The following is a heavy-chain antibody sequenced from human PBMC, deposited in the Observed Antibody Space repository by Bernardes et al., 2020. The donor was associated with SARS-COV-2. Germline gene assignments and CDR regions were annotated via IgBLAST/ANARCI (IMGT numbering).Heavy chain of an antibody. J-gene: IGHJ4*02. V-gene: IGHV3-72*01. Sequence: GGSLRLSCAASGFTFSDHSMDWVRQAPGKGLEWVGRTKNKANSYKTHYAASVKGRFTISRDDSKNGLYLQMNSLKIEDTALYYCTRPATASTSVDNWGQGTMVTVSS. CDR1: GFTFSDHS. CDR2: TKNKANSYKT. CDR3: TRPATASTSVDN.